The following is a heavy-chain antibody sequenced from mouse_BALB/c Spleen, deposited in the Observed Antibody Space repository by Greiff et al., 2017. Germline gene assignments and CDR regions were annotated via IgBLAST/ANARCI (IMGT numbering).Heavy chain of an antibody. CDR3: ARRGVYYGSSHWYFDV. D-gene: IGHD1-1*01. Sequence: EVQLQQSGPELVKPGASVKMSCKASGYTFTSYVMHWVKQKPGQGLEWIGYINPYNDGTKYNEKFKGKATLTSDKSSSTAYMELSSLTSEDSAVYYCARRGVYYGSSHWYFDVWGAGTTVTVSS. J-gene: IGHJ1*01. CDR2: INPYNDGT. CDR1: GYTFTSYV. V-gene: IGHV1-14*01.